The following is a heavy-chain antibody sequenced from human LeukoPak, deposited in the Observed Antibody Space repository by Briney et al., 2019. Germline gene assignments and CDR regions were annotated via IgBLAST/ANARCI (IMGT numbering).Heavy chain of an antibody. V-gene: IGHV3-43*01. CDR1: GFTFDYYT. CDR2: ISCYGGDT. Sequence: GGSLRLSCAASGFTFDYYTMHWVRQATAKGLEWDSLISCYGGDTYYADSVKGRFTISRDNSKHYVYLQMKILRTDHSALYYCAKGPLGVFPGYIDVSGKGNTVTVSS. J-gene: IGHJ6*03. CDR3: AKGPLGVFPGYIDV. D-gene: IGHD2-21*01.